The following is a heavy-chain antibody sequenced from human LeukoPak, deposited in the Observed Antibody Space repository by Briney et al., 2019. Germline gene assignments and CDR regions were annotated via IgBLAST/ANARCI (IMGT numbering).Heavy chain of an antibody. CDR1: GGSFSGCY. D-gene: IGHD5-18*01. CDR3: ARGGNTAMVISPPNAFDI. V-gene: IGHV4-34*01. J-gene: IGHJ3*02. Sequence: PSETLSLTCAVYGGSFSGCYWSWIRQPPGKGLEWIGEINHSGSTNYNPSLKSRVTISVDTSKNQFSLKLSSVTAADTAVYYCARGGNTAMVISPPNAFDIWGQGTMVTVSS. CDR2: INHSGST.